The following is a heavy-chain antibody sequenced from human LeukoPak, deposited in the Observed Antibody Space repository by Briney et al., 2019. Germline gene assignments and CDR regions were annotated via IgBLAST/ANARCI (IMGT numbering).Heavy chain of an antibody. CDR2: ISSSSSYI. J-gene: IGHJ6*03. D-gene: IGHD2-2*01. Sequence: GGSLRLSCAASGFTFSSYSMNWVRQAPGKGLEWVSSISSSSSYIYYADSVKGRFTISRDNAKNSLYLQMNSLRAEDTAVYYCARDGIVVVPALYYYYYMDVWAKGPRSPSP. CDR1: GFTFSSYS. CDR3: ARDGIVVVPALYYYYYMDV. V-gene: IGHV3-21*01.